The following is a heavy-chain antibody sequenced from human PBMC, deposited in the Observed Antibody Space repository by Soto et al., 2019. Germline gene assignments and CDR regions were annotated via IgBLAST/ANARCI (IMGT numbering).Heavy chain of an antibody. CDR2: IYYSGST. Sequence: KTSETLSLTCTVSGGSISSGGYYWSWIRQHPGKGLEWIGYIYYSGSTYYNPSLKSRVTISVDTSKNQFSLKLSSVTAADTAVYYCARDMGGTPFGGVIVPRAGMDVWGQGTTVTVSS. CDR3: ARDMGGTPFGGVIVPRAGMDV. CDR1: GGSISSGGYY. J-gene: IGHJ6*02. D-gene: IGHD3-16*02. V-gene: IGHV4-31*03.